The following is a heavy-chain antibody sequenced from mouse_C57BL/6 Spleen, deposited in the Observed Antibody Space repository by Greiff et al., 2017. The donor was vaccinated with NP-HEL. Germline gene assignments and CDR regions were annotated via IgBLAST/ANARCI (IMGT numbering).Heavy chain of an antibody. CDR3: ARDYGSSYDWYFDV. Sequence: QVQLQQPGAELVRPGSSVKLSCKASGYTFTSYWMHWVKQRPIQGLEWIGNIDPSDSETHYNQKFKDKATLTVDKSSSTAYMQLSSLTSEDSAVDYCARDYGSSYDWYFDVWGTGTTVTVSS. CDR1: GYTFTSYW. V-gene: IGHV1-52*01. CDR2: IDPSDSET. J-gene: IGHJ1*03. D-gene: IGHD1-1*01.